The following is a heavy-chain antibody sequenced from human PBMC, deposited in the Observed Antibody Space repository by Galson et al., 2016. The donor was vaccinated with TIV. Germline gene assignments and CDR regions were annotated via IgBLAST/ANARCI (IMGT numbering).Heavy chain of an antibody. J-gene: IGHJ4*02. CDR2: FDPEVSKT. CDR1: GNSLNELV. V-gene: IGHV1-24*01. CDR3: APVAWFPGLSLDN. D-gene: IGHD2/OR15-2a*01. Sequence: SVKVSCKVSGNSLNELVIHWVRQAPGKGLEWMGGFDPEVSKTVYAQMLQGRVTMAADTSRNTAYMELGSLRFEDTAVYYCAPVAWFPGLSLDNWGQGTLVTFSS.